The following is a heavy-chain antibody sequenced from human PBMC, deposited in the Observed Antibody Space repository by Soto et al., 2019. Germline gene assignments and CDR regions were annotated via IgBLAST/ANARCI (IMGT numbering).Heavy chain of an antibody. CDR3: AKGSGEQWLYNKGGGAFDI. Sequence: QVQLVESGGGVVQPGRSLRLSCAASGFTFSSYGMHWVRQAPGKGLEWVAVISYDGSNKYYADSVKGRFTISRDNSKNTLYLQMNSLRAEDTAVYYCAKGSGEQWLYNKGGGAFDIWGQGTMVTVSS. V-gene: IGHV3-30*18. J-gene: IGHJ3*02. CDR1: GFTFSSYG. D-gene: IGHD6-19*01. CDR2: ISYDGSNK.